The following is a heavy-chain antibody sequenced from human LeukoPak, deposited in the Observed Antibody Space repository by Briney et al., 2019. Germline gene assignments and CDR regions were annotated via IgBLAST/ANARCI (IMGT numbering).Heavy chain of an antibody. V-gene: IGHV3-23*01. CDR3: AKDPRIAAAGTPFDY. CDR1: GFIVRNYY. Sequence: PGGSLRLSCAASGFIVRNYYLSWVRQAPGKGLEWVSAISGSGGSTYYADSVKGRFTISRDNSKNTLYLQMNSLRAEDTAVYYCAKDPRIAAAGTPFDYWGQGTLVTVSS. J-gene: IGHJ4*02. CDR2: ISGSGGST. D-gene: IGHD6-13*01.